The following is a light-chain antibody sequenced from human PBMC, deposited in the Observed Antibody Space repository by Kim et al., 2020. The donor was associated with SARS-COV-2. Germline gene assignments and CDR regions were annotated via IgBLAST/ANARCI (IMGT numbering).Light chain of an antibody. Sequence: ESVEDSVTLTCRESHSISTYLNWYQQKPGKAPKLLIYAASSLLSGVPSRFSGSGSGTDFTLTINSLQSEDFATYYCQQTYSTPITFGQGTRLEIK. CDR2: AAS. V-gene: IGKV1-39*01. CDR3: QQTYSTPIT. J-gene: IGKJ5*01. CDR1: HSISTY.